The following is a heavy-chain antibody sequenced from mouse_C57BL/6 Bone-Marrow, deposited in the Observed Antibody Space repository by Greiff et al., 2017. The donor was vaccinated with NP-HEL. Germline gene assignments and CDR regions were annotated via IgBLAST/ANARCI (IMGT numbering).Heavy chain of an antibody. Sequence: EVKLMESGGDLVKPGGSLKLSCAASGFTFSSYGMSWVRQTPDKRLEWVATISSGGSYTYYPDSVKGRFTISRDNAKNTLSLQMSSLKSEDTAMYYCASPYDYDVAWFAYWGQGTLVTVSA. CDR2: ISSGGSYT. D-gene: IGHD2-4*01. CDR1: GFTFSSYG. CDR3: ASPYDYDVAWFAY. V-gene: IGHV5-6*01. J-gene: IGHJ3*01.